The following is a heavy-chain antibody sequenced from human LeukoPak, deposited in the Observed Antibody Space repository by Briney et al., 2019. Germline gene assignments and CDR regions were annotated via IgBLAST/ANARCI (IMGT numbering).Heavy chain of an antibody. CDR1: GYSFTSYW. CDR2: IYPGDSDT. CDR3: ARRAVRGVMTEDDAFDI. V-gene: IGHV5-51*01. D-gene: IGHD3-10*01. J-gene: IGHJ3*02. Sequence: PGESLKISCKGSGYSFTSYWIGWVRQMPGKGLEWMGIIYPGDSDTRYSPSFQGQVTISADESISTAYLQWSSLKASDTAMYYCARRAVRGVMTEDDAFDIWGQGTMVTVSS.